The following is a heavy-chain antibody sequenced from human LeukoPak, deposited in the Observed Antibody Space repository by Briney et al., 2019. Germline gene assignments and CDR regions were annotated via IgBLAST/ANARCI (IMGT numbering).Heavy chain of an antibody. D-gene: IGHD6-13*01. CDR1: GFTVSTNY. Sequence: GGSLRLSCAASGFTVSTNYMSWVRQAPGKGLEWVSYISSSSSTIYYADSVKGRFTISRDNAKNSLYLQMNSLRAEDTAVYYCARERVDSSSWYPWGQGTLVTVPS. CDR2: ISSSSSTI. CDR3: ARERVDSSSWYP. V-gene: IGHV3-48*04. J-gene: IGHJ5*02.